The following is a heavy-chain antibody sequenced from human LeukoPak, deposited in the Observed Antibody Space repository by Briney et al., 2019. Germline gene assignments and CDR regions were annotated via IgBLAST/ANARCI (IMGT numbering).Heavy chain of an antibody. CDR3: ARDGGAYGDYFY. D-gene: IGHD4-17*01. Sequence: RGSLRLSCAASGFTFSTYWMTWVRQAPGKGLEWVANINEDGSEKYYVDSAKGRFTISRDNAKNSLYLQMNSLRAEDTAVYYCARDGGAYGDYFYWGRGTLVTVSS. CDR2: INEDGSEK. V-gene: IGHV3-7*03. J-gene: IGHJ4*02. CDR1: GFTFSTYW.